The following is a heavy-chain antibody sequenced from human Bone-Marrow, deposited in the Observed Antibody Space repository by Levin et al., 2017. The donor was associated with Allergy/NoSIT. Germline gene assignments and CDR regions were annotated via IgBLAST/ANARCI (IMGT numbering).Heavy chain of an antibody. J-gene: IGHJ6*04. V-gene: IGHV3-66*01. CDR1: GFTVSGTD. CDR3: ASRSVRFLGTPPSGFAWGYDG. Sequence: GESLKISCAASGFTVSGTDMSWLRQAPGKGLEWVSVIHSGDTTYYADSVKGRFTISRDNSKNTLSLQMNSLRVEDTAVYYCASRSVRFLGTPPSGFAWGYDGWGEGTTVTVSS. CDR2: IHSGDTT. D-gene: IGHD3-3*01.